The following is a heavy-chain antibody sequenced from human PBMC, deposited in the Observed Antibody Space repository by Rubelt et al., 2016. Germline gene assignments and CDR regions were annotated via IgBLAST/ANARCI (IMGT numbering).Heavy chain of an antibody. J-gene: IGHJ3*01. V-gene: IGHV1-8*01. CDR1: GYTFTSYD. D-gene: IGHD3-10*01. CDR2: MNPNSGNT. Sequence: QVQLVQSGAEVKKPGASVKVSCKTSGYTFTSYDLNWVRQATGQGLEWMGWMNPNSGNTGFAQKFQGRVTMTRITSISTAYMELSSLGSEDTAVYYCARGIPKTGGYSRDAFDLWGQETMVTVSS. CDR3: ARGIPKTGGYSRDAFDL.